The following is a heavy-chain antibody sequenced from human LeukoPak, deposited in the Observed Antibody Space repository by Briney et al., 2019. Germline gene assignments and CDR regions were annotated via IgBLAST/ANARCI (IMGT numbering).Heavy chain of an antibody. CDR3: ATPLDYYDRSDSHQGGD. V-gene: IGHV3-7*03. CDR1: GFTFSRHW. CDR2: IKHDGSEK. D-gene: IGHD3-22*01. Sequence: GGSLRLSCAASGFTFSRHWMTWVRQAPGKGLEWVANIKHDGSEKNYVDSVKGRFTISRDNAKDSLYLQMNSLRAEDTAVYYCATPLDYYDRSDSHQGGDWGQGTLVTVSS. J-gene: IGHJ4*02.